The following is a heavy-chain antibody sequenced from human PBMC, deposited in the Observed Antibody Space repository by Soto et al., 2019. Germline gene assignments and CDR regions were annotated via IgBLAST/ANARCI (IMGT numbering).Heavy chain of an antibody. CDR2: ISSSSSYI. D-gene: IGHD3-22*01. CDR3: ERDLTYYDSSGYYYYGLDV. Sequence: GGSLRLSCAASGFTFSSYSMNWVRQAPGKGLEWVSSISSSSSYIYYADSVKGRFTISRDNAKNSLYLQMNSLRAEDTAVYYCERDLTYYDSSGYYYYGLDVWGQGTTVTVSS. J-gene: IGHJ6*02. V-gene: IGHV3-21*01. CDR1: GFTFSSYS.